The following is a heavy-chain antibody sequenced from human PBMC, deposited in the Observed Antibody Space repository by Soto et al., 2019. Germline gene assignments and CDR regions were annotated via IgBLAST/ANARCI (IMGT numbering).Heavy chain of an antibody. CDR2: IYWDDNK. D-gene: IGHD6-13*01. CDR3: AHRYSSSYDY. CDR1: GFSLSTSGVA. V-gene: IGHV2-5*02. Sequence: QITLKESGPTLVKPTQTLTLTCTFSGFSLSTSGVAVGWIRQPPGKALECLELIYWDDNKRYSPSLQSRITLTKDTSKNQVILTMTNMDPVDTATYYCAHRYSSSYDYWGQGILVTVSS. J-gene: IGHJ4*02.